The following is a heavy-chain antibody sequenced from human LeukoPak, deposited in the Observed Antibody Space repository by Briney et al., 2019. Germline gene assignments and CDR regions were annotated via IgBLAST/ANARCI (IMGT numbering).Heavy chain of an antibody. V-gene: IGHV1-2*02. Sequence: ASVKVSCKASGGTFSSYAISWVRQAPGHGLEWMGWINPNSGGTNYAQKFQGRVTMTRDTSISTAYMELSRLRSDDTAVYYCARASDLYDYVWGSYRYYFDYWGQGTLVTVSS. J-gene: IGHJ4*02. D-gene: IGHD3-16*02. CDR2: INPNSGGT. CDR3: ARASDLYDYVWGSYRYYFDY. CDR1: GGTFSSYA.